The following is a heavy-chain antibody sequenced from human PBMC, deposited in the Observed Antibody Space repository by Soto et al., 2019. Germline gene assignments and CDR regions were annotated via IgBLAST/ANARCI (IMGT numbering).Heavy chain of an antibody. CDR2: IKSKGHGGTT. CDR3: STDYYTSVLVVRFDY. CDR1: GFAFSNAW. J-gene: IGHJ4*01. V-gene: IGHV3-15*07. D-gene: IGHD2-2*01. Sequence: GGSLRLSCAASGFAFSNAWINWVRQAPGKGLEWVGRIKSKGHGGTTDFAAPVRGRFAISRDDSRNLVYMQMNSLNTEDTAVYYCSTDYYTSVLVVRFDYWRHRNLVTVSP.